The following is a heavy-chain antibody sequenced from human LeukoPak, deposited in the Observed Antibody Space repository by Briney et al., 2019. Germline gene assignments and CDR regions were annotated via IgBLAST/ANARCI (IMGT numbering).Heavy chain of an antibody. CDR2: IKQDGSEK. V-gene: IGHV3-7*03. D-gene: IGHD6-19*01. Sequence: GGSLRLSCAASGFTFGAYYMTWVRQAPGKGLEWVANIKQDGSEKYYVDSVKGRFTISRDNANNSLYLQMNSLRAEDTAVYYCARMSGIAVAAIWISYFDYWGQGTLATVPS. CDR3: ARMSGIAVAAIWISYFDY. J-gene: IGHJ4*02. CDR1: GFTFGAYY.